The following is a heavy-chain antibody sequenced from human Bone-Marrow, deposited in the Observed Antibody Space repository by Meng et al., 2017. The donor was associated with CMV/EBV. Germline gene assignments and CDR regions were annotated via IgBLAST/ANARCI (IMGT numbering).Heavy chain of an antibody. CDR3: ACRDGSGSHIDY. CDR2: IIPILGIA. CDR1: GGTFSSYT. J-gene: IGHJ4*02. Sequence: SVKFSCKASGGTFSSYTISWVRQAPGQGLEWMGRIIPILGIANYAQKFQGRVTITADKSTSTAYMELSSLRSEDTAVYYFACRDGSGSHIDYWGQGTLVTVSS. V-gene: IGHV1-69*02. D-gene: IGHD3-10*01.